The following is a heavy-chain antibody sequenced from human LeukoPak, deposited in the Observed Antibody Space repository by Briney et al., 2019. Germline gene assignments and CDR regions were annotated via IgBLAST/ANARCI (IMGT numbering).Heavy chain of an antibody. D-gene: IGHD5-24*01. CDR3: ATGRDADSARGYYDMDV. V-gene: IGHV4-4*07. Sequence: SETLSLTCTVSGGSITGYYWTWVRQRPGQGLEWVWRIYSGGSTNYNPPLKSRVTMSVDTSKNQFSLKLSSVTAADTAVYYCATGRDADSARGYYDMDVWGQGTTVTVSS. J-gene: IGHJ6*02. CDR2: IYSGGST. CDR1: GGSITGYY.